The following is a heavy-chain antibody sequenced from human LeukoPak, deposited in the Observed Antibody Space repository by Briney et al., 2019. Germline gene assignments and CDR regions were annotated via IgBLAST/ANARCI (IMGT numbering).Heavy chain of an antibody. J-gene: IGHJ4*02. Sequence: GGSLRLSCAASGFTFSSYATSWVRQAPGKGLEWVSAISGSGGSTYYADSVKGRFTISRDNSKNTLYLQMNSLRAEDTAVYYCAKYGIFPFYFDYWGQGTLVTVSS. CDR2: ISGSGGST. CDR3: AKYGIFPFYFDY. CDR1: GFTFSSYA. D-gene: IGHD2-21*01. V-gene: IGHV3-23*01.